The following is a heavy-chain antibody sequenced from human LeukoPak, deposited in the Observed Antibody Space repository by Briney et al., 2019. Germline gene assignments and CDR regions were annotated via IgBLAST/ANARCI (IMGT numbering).Heavy chain of an antibody. Sequence: PGGSLRLSCVVSGFTFSTYWMHWVRQAPGKGLVWVSRINTDGGGTTYADSVKGRLTISRDNAKNTVYLQMNSLGAEDTAVYYCARDRSYSFDSWGQGTLVTVSS. J-gene: IGHJ4*02. CDR3: ARDRSYSFDS. CDR2: INTDGGGT. V-gene: IGHV3-74*01. CDR1: GFTFSTYW. D-gene: IGHD2-21*01.